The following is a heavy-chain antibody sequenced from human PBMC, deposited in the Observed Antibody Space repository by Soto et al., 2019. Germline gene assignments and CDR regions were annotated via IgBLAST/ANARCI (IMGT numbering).Heavy chain of an antibody. CDR2: INHSGST. CDR3: ARNNYQLLNNSGWFDP. Sequence: SETRSRTGAVYGGSFSGYYWSWSRQPPGKGLGWIGEINHSGSTNYNPSLKSRVTISVDTSKNKFSLKLSSVTAEDTAVYYCARNNYQLLNNSGWFDPWGKGTLVTVSS. V-gene: IGHV4-34*01. J-gene: IGHJ5*02. CDR1: GGSFSGYY. D-gene: IGHD2-2*01.